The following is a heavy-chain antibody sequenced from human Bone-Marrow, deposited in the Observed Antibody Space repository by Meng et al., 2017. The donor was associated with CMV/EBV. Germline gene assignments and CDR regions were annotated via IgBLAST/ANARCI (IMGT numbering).Heavy chain of an antibody. CDR1: GGSFSGYY. V-gene: IGHV4-34*01. Sequence: SETLSLTCAVYGGSFSGYYWSWIRQPPGKGLEWIGEINHSGSTNYNPSLKSRVTISVDTSKNQFSLKLSSVTAADTAVYYCARGARLAVWGPGTTVTVAS. D-gene: IGHD6-6*01. CDR3: ARGARLAV. J-gene: IGHJ6*02. CDR2: INHSGST.